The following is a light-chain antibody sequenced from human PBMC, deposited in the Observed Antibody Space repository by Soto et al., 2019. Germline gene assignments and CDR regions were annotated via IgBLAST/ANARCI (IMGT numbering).Light chain of an antibody. CDR2: DDS. J-gene: IGLJ3*02. Sequence: QSVLTQPPSVSGSPGQRVTISFTGSSSNIGARYDVHWYQQLPGTAPKLLIFDDSIRPSGVPDRFSASTSGTSAFLAITGLQAEDEADYYCQSYDTSLRGSVFGGGTKLTVL. V-gene: IGLV1-40*01. CDR1: SSNIGARYD. CDR3: QSYDTSLRGSV.